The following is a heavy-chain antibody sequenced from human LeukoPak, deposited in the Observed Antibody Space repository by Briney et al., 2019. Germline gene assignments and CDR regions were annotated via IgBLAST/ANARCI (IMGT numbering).Heavy chain of an antibody. CDR1: GFTFNNYG. D-gene: IGHD1-7*01. Sequence: GGSLRLSCAASGFTFNNYGMTWVRQAPGKGLEWVSVVSTSGDNGYYADSVQGRFTISRDNSKNSLYLQMNSLRAEDTAVYYCAKGGTGTTVRYFDYWGQGTLVTVSP. CDR2: VSTSGDNG. J-gene: IGHJ4*02. V-gene: IGHV3-23*01. CDR3: AKGGTGTTVRYFDY.